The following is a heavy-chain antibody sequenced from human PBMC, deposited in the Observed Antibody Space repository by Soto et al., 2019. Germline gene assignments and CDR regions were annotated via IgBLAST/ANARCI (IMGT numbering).Heavy chain of an antibody. CDR2: IYYNGST. Sequence: QVQLQESGPGLVKPSETLSLTCTATGGSIRSYSCSWIRQPPGKGLEWIWYIYYNGSTNYNTSLKSRVSMSVDMCKNQSFPKQSFVTAADMAVYYCARELAGRRVGTERITEDYNGMDVCGQGTTVTVSS. D-gene: IGHD3-10*01. CDR1: GGSIRSYS. J-gene: IGHJ6*02. V-gene: IGHV4-59*01. CDR3: ARELAGRRVGTERITEDYNGMDV.